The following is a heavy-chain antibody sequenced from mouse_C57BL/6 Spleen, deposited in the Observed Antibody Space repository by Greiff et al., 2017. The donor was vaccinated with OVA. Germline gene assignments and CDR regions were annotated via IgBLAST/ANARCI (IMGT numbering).Heavy chain of an antibody. V-gene: IGHV1-53*01. CDR3: AREGGYYYGSSYGFYFEV. J-gene: IGHJ1*03. Sequence: QVQLQQPGTELVKPGASVKLSCKASGYTFTSYWMHWVKQRPGQGLEWIGNINPSNGGTNYNEKFKSKATLTVDKSSSTAYMQLSSLTSEDSAVYYCAREGGYYYGSSYGFYFEVWGTGTTVTVSS. D-gene: IGHD1-1*01. CDR2: INPSNGGT. CDR1: GYTFTSYW.